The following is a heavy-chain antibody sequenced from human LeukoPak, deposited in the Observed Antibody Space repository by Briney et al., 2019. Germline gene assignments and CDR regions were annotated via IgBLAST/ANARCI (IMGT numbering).Heavy chain of an antibody. CDR1: GLSFSDFC. D-gene: IGHD6-19*01. CDR3: TRDWLDASLDY. CDR2: INHPGTEK. V-gene: IGHV3-7*01. Sequence: GGSLRLSCAASGLSFSDFCMSWVRQAPGKGLEWVAFINHPGTEKYYVDSVEGRFTISRDNAKNSLYLQMNSLRAEDTAIYYCTRDWLDASLDYWGQGVLVTVSS. J-gene: IGHJ4*02.